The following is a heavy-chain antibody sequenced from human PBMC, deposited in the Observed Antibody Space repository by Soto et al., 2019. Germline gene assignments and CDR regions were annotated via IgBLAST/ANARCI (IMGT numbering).Heavy chain of an antibody. Sequence: ASVKVSCKASGYTFTGYYMHWVRQAPGQGLEWMGWINPNSGGTNYAQKFQGRVTMTRDTSISTAYMELSRLRSDDTAVYYCARDRGTGTTSYYYGMDVWGQGTTVTVSS. D-gene: IGHD1-1*01. CDR3: ARDRGTGTTSYYYGMDV. CDR2: INPNSGGT. V-gene: IGHV1-2*02. CDR1: GYTFTGYY. J-gene: IGHJ6*02.